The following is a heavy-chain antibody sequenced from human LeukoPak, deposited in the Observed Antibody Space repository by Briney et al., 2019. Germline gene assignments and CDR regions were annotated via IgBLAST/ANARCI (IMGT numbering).Heavy chain of an antibody. CDR2: IYYSGST. CDR1: GGSISSYY. Sequence: ETLSLTCTVSGGSISSYYWSWIRQPPGKGLEWIGYIYYSGSTNYNPSLKSRVTISVDTSKNQFSLKLSSVTAADTAVYYCASANPSPGYQWLTSGGYYFDYWGQGTLVTVSS. V-gene: IGHV4-59*12. D-gene: IGHD6-19*01. J-gene: IGHJ4*02. CDR3: ASANPSPGYQWLTSGGYYFDY.